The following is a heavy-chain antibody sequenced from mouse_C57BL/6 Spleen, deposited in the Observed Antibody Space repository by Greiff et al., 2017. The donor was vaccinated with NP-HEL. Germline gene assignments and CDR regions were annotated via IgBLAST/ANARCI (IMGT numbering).Heavy chain of an antibody. V-gene: IGHV1-53*01. Sequence: QVQLQQPGPELVKPGASVKLSCKASGYTFTSYWMHWVKQRPGQGLEWIGNINPRNGGTNYNEKFKSKATLTVDKSSSTAYMQLSSMSSEASAVYFCARGVYYFDYWGQGTTLTVSS. CDR1: GYTFTSYW. CDR2: INPRNGGT. J-gene: IGHJ2*01. CDR3: ARGVYYFDY.